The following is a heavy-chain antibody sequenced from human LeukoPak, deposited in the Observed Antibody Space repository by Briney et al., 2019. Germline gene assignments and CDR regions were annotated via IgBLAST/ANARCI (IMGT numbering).Heavy chain of an antibody. Sequence: ASVKVSCKASGYTFTGYYMHWVRQAPGQGLEWMGWINPNSGGTNYAQKFQGRVTMTRDTSISTAYMELSRLRSDDTAVYYCARELSNTPLLRIAVAGSLLNYWGQGTLVTVSS. CDR2: INPNSGGT. V-gene: IGHV1-2*02. CDR3: ARELSNTPLLRIAVAGSLLNY. J-gene: IGHJ4*02. CDR1: GYTFTGYY. D-gene: IGHD6-19*01.